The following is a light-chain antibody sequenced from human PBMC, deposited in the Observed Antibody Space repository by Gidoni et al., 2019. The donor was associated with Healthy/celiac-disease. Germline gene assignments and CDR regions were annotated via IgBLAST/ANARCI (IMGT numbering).Light chain of an antibody. V-gene: IGKV1-5*03. CDR1: QTVNTW. Sequence: DIQMTQSPPTLPASVGDRVTITCRANQTVNTWLARYQQKQGKAPNLLIYRASSLKSGVPSRFSGSGSETEFTLTISSLQPDDLATYYCQQYNIFPWSFGQGTRFEIK. CDR3: QQYNIFPWS. CDR2: RAS. J-gene: IGKJ1*01.